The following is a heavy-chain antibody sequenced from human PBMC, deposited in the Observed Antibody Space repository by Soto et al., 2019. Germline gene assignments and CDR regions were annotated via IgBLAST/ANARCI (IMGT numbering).Heavy chain of an antibody. D-gene: IGHD3-10*01. CDR2: INPNSGGT. CDR3: ARGLGEFTYYFDY. Sequence: GASGKVSCKASGYTFTSYAMHWVRQAPGQRLEWMGWINPNSGGTNYAQKFQGRVTMTRDTSISTAYMELSRLRSDDTAVYYCARGLGEFTYYFDYWGQGTLVTVSS. J-gene: IGHJ4*02. CDR1: GYTFTSYA. V-gene: IGHV1-2*02.